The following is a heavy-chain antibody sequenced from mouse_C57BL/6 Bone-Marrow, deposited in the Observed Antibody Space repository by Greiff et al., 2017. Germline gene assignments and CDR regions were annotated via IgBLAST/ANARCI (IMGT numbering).Heavy chain of an antibody. Sequence: EVKLVESGGDLVKPGGSLKLSCAASGFTFSSYGMSWVRQTPDKRLEWVATISSGGSYTYYPDSVKGRFTISRDNAKNTLYLQMSSLKSEDTAMYYCARGAYGSSYWYFDVWGTGTTVTVSS. V-gene: IGHV5-6*01. D-gene: IGHD1-1*01. CDR1: GFTFSSYG. CDR3: ARGAYGSSYWYFDV. CDR2: ISSGGSYT. J-gene: IGHJ1*03.